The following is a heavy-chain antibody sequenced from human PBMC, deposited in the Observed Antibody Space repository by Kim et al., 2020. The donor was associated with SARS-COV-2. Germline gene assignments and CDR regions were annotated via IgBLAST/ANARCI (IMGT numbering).Heavy chain of an antibody. CDR3: ARVKGYCSGGSCYGPNFDY. CDR1: GGSFSGYY. V-gene: IGHV4-34*01. J-gene: IGHJ4*02. Sequence: SETLSLTCAVYGGSFSGYYWSWLRQPPGKGLEWIGEINHSGSTNYNPSLKSRVTISVDTSKNQFSLKLSSVTAADTAVYYCARVKGYCSGGSCYGPNFDYWGQGTLVTVSS. D-gene: IGHD2-15*01. CDR2: INHSGST.